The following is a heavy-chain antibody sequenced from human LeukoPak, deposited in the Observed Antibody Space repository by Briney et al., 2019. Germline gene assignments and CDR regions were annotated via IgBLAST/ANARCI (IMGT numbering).Heavy chain of an antibody. J-gene: IGHJ4*02. CDR3: ARDSAVAGRLRY. D-gene: IGHD6-19*01. CDR1: GFTVSSNY. CDR2: IYSGGST. V-gene: IGHV3-66*01. Sequence: GGSLRLSCAASGFTVSSNYMSWVRQAPGKGLEWVSVIYSGGSTYYADSVKGRFTISRDNSKNTLYLQMNSLRAEDTAVYYCARDSAVAGRLRYWGQGTLVTVSS.